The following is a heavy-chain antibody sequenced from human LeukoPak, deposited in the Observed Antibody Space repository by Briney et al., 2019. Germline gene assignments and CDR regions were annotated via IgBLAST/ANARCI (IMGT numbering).Heavy chain of an antibody. J-gene: IGHJ4*02. CDR3: ARGPPNWGYDY. V-gene: IGHV4-39*01. Sequence: PSETLSLTCTVSGGPISSNSHSWEWIRQPPGKGLEWIANIYYSGNTNYNPSLESRVTISVDASENQFSLKLNSVTAADTAVYYCARGPPNWGYDYWGPGTLVTVSS. CDR1: GGPISSNSHS. D-gene: IGHD7-27*01. CDR2: IYYSGNT.